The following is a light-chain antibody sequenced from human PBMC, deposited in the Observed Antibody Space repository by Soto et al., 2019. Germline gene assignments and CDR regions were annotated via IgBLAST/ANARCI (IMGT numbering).Light chain of an antibody. V-gene: IGKV1-5*03. CDR2: KAA. J-gene: IGKJ2*01. CDR3: QQYNSYSRT. CDR1: QSISSG. Sequence: DIHMTQSPSTLSASVGDRVTITCRASQSISSGLAWYQQKPGKAPKVLIYKAAGLQSGVPSRFSGSGSGTEFTLTIRSLQPDDCATYYGQQYNSYSRTFGQGTKLEIK.